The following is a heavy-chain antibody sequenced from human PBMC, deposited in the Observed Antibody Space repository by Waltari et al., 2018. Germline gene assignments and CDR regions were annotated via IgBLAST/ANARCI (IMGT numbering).Heavy chain of an antibody. Sequence: QVQLQQWGAGLLKPSATLSLTCAVYGGSFSGYYWSWIRPPPGKGLEWIGEINHSGSTNYNPSLKSRVTISVDTSKNQFSLKLSSVTAADTAVYYCARGPISSSWYFVAEYFQHWGQGTLVTVSS. J-gene: IGHJ1*01. CDR1: GGSFSGYY. D-gene: IGHD6-13*01. V-gene: IGHV4-34*01. CDR3: ARGPISSSWYFVAEYFQH. CDR2: INHSGST.